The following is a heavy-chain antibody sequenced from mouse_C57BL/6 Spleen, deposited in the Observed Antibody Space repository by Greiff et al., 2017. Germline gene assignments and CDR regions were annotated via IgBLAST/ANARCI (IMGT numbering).Heavy chain of an antibody. CDR1: GYSFTDYN. CDR3: ARKGDGYYVYFDY. J-gene: IGHJ2*01. D-gene: IGHD2-3*01. Sequence: VHVKQSGPELVKPGASVKISCKASGYSFTDYNMNWVKQSNGKSLEWIGVINPNYGTTSYNQKFKGKATLTVDQSSSTAYMQLNSLTSEDSAVYYCARKGDGYYVYFDYWGQGTTLTVAS. V-gene: IGHV1-39*01. CDR2: INPNYGTT.